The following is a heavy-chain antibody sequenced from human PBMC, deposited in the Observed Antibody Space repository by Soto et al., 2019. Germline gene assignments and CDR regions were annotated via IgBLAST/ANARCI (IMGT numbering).Heavy chain of an antibody. J-gene: IGHJ4*02. V-gene: IGHV3-21*01. CDR1: GFTFSSYS. Sequence: GGSLRLSCAASGFTFSSYSMNWVRQAPGKGLEWVSSISSSSSYIYYADSVKGRFTISRDNAKNSLYLQMNSLRAEDTAVYYCARELWPTQHSGYQTYYFDYWGQGTLVTVSS. CDR3: ARELWPTQHSGYQTYYFDY. CDR2: ISSSSSYI. D-gene: IGHD5-12*01.